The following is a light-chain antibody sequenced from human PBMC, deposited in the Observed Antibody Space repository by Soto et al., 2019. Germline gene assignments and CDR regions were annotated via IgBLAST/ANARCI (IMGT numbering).Light chain of an antibody. V-gene: IGKV3-20*01. CDR3: QQYGSSPRT. J-gene: IGKJ1*01. CDR2: GAS. CDR1: QGVSSGY. Sequence: EIVLTQSPGTLSLSPGERATLSCRASQGVSSGYLAWYQQNPGQAPRLLISGASIRATGIPDRFSGSGCGTDFTLTISRLEPEDFAVYYCQQYGSSPRTFGQGTKVQIK.